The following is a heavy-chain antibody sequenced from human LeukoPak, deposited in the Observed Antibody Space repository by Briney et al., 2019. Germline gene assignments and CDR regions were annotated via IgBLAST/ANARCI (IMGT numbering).Heavy chain of an antibody. V-gene: IGHV4-31*03. Sequence: SQTLSLTCTVSGGSISSGGYYWSWIRQHPGKGLEWIGYIYYSGSTYYNPSLKSRVTMSVDTSKNQFSLKLSSVTAADTAVYYCARGTDPEYYFDYWGQGTLVTVSS. D-gene: IGHD1-14*01. CDR3: ARGTDPEYYFDY. CDR2: IYYSGST. J-gene: IGHJ4*02. CDR1: GGSISSGGYY.